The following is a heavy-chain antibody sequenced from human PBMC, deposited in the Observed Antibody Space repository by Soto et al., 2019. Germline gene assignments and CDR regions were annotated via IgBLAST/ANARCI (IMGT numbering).Heavy chain of an antibody. CDR3: ARELRSYSGAYSDH. D-gene: IGHD1-26*01. CDR1: GFTFKNYG. Sequence: GGFLRLSCVVSGFTFKNYGMHWVRQAPGKGLEWLAVVSYDGTKTMYTDSVKGRISISRDNARNTLFLQMDSLTAEDTALYYCARELRSYSGAYSDHWGQGTPVTVSS. J-gene: IGHJ4*02. V-gene: IGHV3-33*05. CDR2: VSYDGTKT.